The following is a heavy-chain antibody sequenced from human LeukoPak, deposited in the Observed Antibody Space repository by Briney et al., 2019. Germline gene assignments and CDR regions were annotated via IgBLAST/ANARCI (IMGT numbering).Heavy chain of an antibody. CDR1: GYKFTSYW. CDR3: ATPQVSGWNFDY. D-gene: IGHD6-19*01. J-gene: IGHJ4*02. Sequence: GESLKISCKGSGYKFTSYWIAWVRQMPGKGLEWMGSIYPGDSDTRYSPSFQGQVTISADKSITTAYLQWSSLKASDTAMYYCATPQVSGWNFDYWGQGTLVTVSS. CDR2: IYPGDSDT. V-gene: IGHV5-51*01.